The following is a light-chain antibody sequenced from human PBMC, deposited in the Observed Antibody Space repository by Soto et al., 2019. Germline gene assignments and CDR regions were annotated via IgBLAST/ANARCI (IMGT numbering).Light chain of an antibody. CDR2: RND. V-gene: IGLV1-47*01. J-gene: IGLJ1*01. Sequence: QCVLTQASSGSGTPGQGVTISCSGSISNIGNNYVYWFQQLPGTAPKVLTNRNDQRPSGVPDRFSGSKSGTSASLAISGLRSEDEADYYCAAWDDTVRSYVFGTGTKLTVL. CDR1: ISNIGNNY. CDR3: AAWDDTVRSYV.